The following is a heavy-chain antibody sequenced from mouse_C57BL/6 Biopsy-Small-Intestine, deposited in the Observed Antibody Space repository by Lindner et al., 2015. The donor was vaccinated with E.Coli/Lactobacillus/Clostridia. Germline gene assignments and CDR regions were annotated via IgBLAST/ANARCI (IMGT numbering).Heavy chain of an antibody. CDR3: ARRYYGREYFDV. V-gene: IGHV5-17*01. D-gene: IGHD1-1*01. CDR1: GFTFSDCG. CDR2: ISSGSSTI. Sequence: VQLQESGGGLVKPGGSLKLSFAASGFTFSDCGMHWVRQAPEKGLEWVAYISSGSSTIYYADTVKGRFTISRDDAKNTLFLQMTSLRSEDTAMYYCARRYYGREYFDVWGTGTTVTVSS. J-gene: IGHJ1*03.